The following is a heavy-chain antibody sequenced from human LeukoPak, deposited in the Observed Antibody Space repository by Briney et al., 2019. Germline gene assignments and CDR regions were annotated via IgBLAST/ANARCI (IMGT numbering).Heavy chain of an antibody. V-gene: IGHV3-7*01. D-gene: IGHD7-27*01. Sequence: GGSLRLSCAASGFTFSSYWMSWVRQAPGKGLEWVANIKTDGSLIYYVDSVKGRFTISRDNAKNSLYLQMNSLRVEDTAVYYCARDLNWETYWGQGTLVSVSS. J-gene: IGHJ4*02. CDR2: IKTDGSLI. CDR3: ARDLNWETY. CDR1: GFTFSSYW.